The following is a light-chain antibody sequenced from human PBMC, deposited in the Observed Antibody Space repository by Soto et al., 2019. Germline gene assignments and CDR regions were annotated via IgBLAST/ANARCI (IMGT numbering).Light chain of an antibody. V-gene: IGKV3-11*01. CDR2: DAS. CDR3: QQRSNWPPVT. J-gene: IGKJ4*01. CDR1: QSVSSY. Sequence: EIVWTQSPATLSLSPGERATLSCRASQSVSSYLAWYQQKPGQAPRLLIYDASNRATAIPARFSGSGSGTDFTLTISSLEPEDFAVYYCQQRSNWPPVTFGGRTKVEIK.